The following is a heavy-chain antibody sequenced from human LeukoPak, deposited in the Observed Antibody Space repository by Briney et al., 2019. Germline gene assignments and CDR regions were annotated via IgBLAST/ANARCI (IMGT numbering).Heavy chain of an antibody. CDR1: GGTFSSYA. CDR3: ARGEEDIVATEYYYYMDV. J-gene: IGHJ6*03. D-gene: IGHD5-12*01. Sequence: GASVKVSCKASGGTFSSYAISWVRQAPGQGLEWMGGIIPIFGTANYAQKFQGRVTITTDESTSTAYMELSSLRSEDTAVYYCARGEEDIVATEYYYYMDVWGKGTTVTVSS. CDR2: IIPIFGTA. V-gene: IGHV1-69*05.